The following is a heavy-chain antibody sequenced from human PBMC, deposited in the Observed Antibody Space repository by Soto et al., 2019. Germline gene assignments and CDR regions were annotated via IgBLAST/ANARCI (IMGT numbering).Heavy chain of an antibody. D-gene: IGHD4-17*01. CDR2: IYYSGRT. V-gene: IGHV4-59*01. CDR3: ARVGGDDFGDSGGFDY. CDR1: GGSIRDYF. Sequence: SETLSLTCTVSGGSIRDYFWTWIRQPPGKGLEWIGYIYYSGRTNYNPSLKSRVSISVDTSKNHFPLQLRSVTAADTAVYYCARVGGDDFGDSGGFDYWGQGTLVAVAS. J-gene: IGHJ4*02.